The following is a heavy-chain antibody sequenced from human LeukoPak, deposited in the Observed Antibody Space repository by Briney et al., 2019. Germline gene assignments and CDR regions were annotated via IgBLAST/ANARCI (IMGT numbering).Heavy chain of an antibody. D-gene: IGHD2-2*01. J-gene: IGHJ6*02. CDR2: IYSGGST. CDR1: GFTVSSNY. V-gene: IGHV3-53*01. Sequence: GGSLRLSCAASGFTVSSNYMSWVRQAPGEGLEWVSVIYSGGSTYYADSVKGRFTISRDNSKNTLYLQMNSLRAEDTAVYYCATSVHCSSTSCPNYYYYYGMDVWGQGTTVTVSS. CDR3: ATSVHCSSTSCPNYYYYYGMDV.